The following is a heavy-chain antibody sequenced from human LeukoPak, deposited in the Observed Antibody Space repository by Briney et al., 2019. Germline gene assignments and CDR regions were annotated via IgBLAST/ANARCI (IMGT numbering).Heavy chain of an antibody. CDR2: IYYSGST. CDR1: GGSISSYY. D-gene: IGHD1-26*01. Sequence: SETLSLTCTVSGGSISSYYWSWIRQPPGKGLEWIGYIYYSGSTNYNPSLKSRVTMSVDTSKNQFSLKLSSVTAADTAVYYCAREREKNYYYMDVWGKGTTVTVSS. J-gene: IGHJ6*03. CDR3: AREREKNYYYMDV. V-gene: IGHV4-59*12.